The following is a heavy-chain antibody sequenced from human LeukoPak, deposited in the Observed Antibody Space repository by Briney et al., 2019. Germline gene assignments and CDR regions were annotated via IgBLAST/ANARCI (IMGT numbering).Heavy chain of an antibody. V-gene: IGHV1-46*01. CDR2: INPSGGST. Sequence: GASVKVSCKASGYTFTSYYMHWVRQAPGQGLEWMGIINPSGGSTSYAQKFQGRVTMTRDTSTSTVYMELSSLRSEDTAVYYCAGRASGQALSGYSYGSFYYYYYGMDVWGQGTTVTVSS. CDR1: GYTFTSYY. CDR3: AGRASGQALSGYSYGSFYYYYYGMDV. J-gene: IGHJ6*02. D-gene: IGHD5-18*01.